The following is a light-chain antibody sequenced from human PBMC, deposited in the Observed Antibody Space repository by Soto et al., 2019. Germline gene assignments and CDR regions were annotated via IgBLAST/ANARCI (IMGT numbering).Light chain of an antibody. CDR1: SSDVGSHNL. J-gene: IGLJ1*01. CDR3: SSFADSGTYV. V-gene: IGLV2-23*02. Sequence: QSVLTQPASVSGSPGQSITISCTGTSSDVGSHNLVSWYQQHPGKAPKLIIYEVNKRPSGVSNRFSGSKSGNTASLTIFGLQTEDEADYYCSSFADSGTYVFGTGTTVTVL. CDR2: EVN.